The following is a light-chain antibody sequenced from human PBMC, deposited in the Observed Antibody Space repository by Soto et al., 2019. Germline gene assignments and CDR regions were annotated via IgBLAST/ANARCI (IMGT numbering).Light chain of an antibody. CDR3: QQYFNRPPYS. V-gene: IGKV3-15*01. Sequence: EIVMTQSPATLSLSPGERATLSCRASQSVSSSLAWYQQKPGQAPRLLIFGVATRATGIPARFSGSGSGTEFTLTISSLQSEDFAVYYCQQYFNRPPYSFGQGTKLEIK. CDR1: QSVSSS. J-gene: IGKJ2*03. CDR2: GVA.